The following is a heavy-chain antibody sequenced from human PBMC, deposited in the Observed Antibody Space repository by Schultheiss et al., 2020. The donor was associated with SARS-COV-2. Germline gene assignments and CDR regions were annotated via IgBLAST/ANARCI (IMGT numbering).Heavy chain of an antibody. CDR1: GFTFSSYG. CDR2: IGYDGSNK. V-gene: IGHV3-30*18. Sequence: GGSLRLSCAASGFTFSSYGMHWVRQAPGKGLEWVAVIGYDGSNKYYADSVKGRFTISRDNSRNTLDLQMNSLRGEDTAVYYCAKSGREQQVLSYYGLDVWGQGTTDTVSS. J-gene: IGHJ6*02. CDR3: AKSGREQQVLSYYGLDV. D-gene: IGHD6-13*01.